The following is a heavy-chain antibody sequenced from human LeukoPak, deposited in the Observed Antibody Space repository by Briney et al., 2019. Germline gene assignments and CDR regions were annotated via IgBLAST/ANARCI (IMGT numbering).Heavy chain of an antibody. J-gene: IGHJ5*02. Sequence: PSETLSLTCAVSGGSISSGGYSWSWIRQPPGKGLEWIGYIYHSGSTYYNPSLKSRVTISVDRSKNQFSLKLSSVTAADTAVYYCARAVVTAINWVDPWGQGTLVTVSS. CDR3: ARAVVTAINWVDP. CDR2: IYHSGST. CDR1: GGSISSGGYS. V-gene: IGHV4-30-2*01. D-gene: IGHD2-21*02.